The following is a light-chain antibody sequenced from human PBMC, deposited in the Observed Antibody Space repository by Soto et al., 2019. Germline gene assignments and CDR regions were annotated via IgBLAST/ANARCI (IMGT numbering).Light chain of an antibody. V-gene: IGKV1-5*03. CDR1: HSISSS. CDR2: EAS. J-gene: IGKJ1*01. CDR3: KQYDSYWT. Sequence: DIQMTQSPSTLSASVGDRVTITCRASHSISSSLAWYQQKPGKAPKVLIYEASNLQRGVPTRFSGGGFGTDFTLTISSVQPDDFATYYCKQYDSYWTFGQGTKVEIK.